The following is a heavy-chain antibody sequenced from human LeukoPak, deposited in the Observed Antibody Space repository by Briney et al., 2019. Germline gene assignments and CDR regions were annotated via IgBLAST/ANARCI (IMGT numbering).Heavy chain of an antibody. V-gene: IGHV3-30-3*01. CDR2: ISYDGSNK. J-gene: IGHJ4*02. Sequence: GGSLRLSCAASGFTFSSYAMPWVRQAPGKGLEWVAVISYDGSNKYYADSVKGRFTISRDNSKNTLYLQMNSLRAEDTAVYYCARDGIGYSSGYYSPNDYWGQGTLVTVSS. CDR1: GFTFSSYA. CDR3: ARDGIGYSSGYYSPNDY. D-gene: IGHD3-22*01.